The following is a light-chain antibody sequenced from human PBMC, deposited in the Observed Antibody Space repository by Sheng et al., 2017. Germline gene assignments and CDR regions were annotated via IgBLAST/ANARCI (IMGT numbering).Light chain of an antibody. J-gene: IGKJ2*01. Sequence: EIVLTQSPATLSLSPGESATLSCRASENINSYLVWYQQKPGQAPRLLMYGASTRATSIPARFSGSGSGTEFTLTISSLQPEDFATYYCLQSYSIPYTFGQGTKLEIK. V-gene: IGKV3-11*01. CDR1: ENINSY. CDR2: GAS. CDR3: LQSYSIPYT.